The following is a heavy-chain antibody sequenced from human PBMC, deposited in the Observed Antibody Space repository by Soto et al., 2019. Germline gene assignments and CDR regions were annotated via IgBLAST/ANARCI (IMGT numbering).Heavy chain of an antibody. J-gene: IGHJ6*03. CDR1: GGSFSSYA. CDR3: ARARSSYGSYYYYYMDV. Sequence: SVKVSCKASGGSFSSYAISLVRQAPGQGLEWMGGIIPIFGTANYAQKFQGRVTITADKSTSTAYMELSSLRSEDTAVYYCARARSSYGSYYYYYMDVWGKGTTVTVSS. CDR2: IIPIFGTA. V-gene: IGHV1-69*06. D-gene: IGHD5-18*01.